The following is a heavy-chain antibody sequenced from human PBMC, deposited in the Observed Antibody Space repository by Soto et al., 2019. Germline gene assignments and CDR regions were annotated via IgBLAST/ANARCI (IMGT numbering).Heavy chain of an antibody. CDR1: GFTLSKYG. D-gene: IGHD6-6*01. V-gene: IGHV3-30*03. CDR2: TSYDGSKK. Sequence: QVQLVESGGGVVQPGRSLRLSCAASGFTLSKYGMHWVRQAPGKGLEWVAVTSYDGSKKYYGAYVKGRFTLSRDNSRNLWHLQTNSLRAEDKAVYYCATAGGSSSFDYWGQGTLVTVAS. J-gene: IGHJ4*02. CDR3: ATAGGSSSFDY.